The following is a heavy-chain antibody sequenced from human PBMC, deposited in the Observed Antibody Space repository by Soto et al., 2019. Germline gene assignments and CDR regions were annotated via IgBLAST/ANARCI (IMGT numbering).Heavy chain of an antibody. CDR2: IYSGGST. Sequence: GGSLRLSCAASGFTVSSNYMSWVRQAPGKGLEWVSVIYSGGSTYYADSVKGRFTISRDNSKNTLYLQMNSLRAEDTAVYYCVRGLLSGVPVDYWGQGTLVTVSS. J-gene: IGHJ4*02. CDR3: VRGLLSGVPVDY. D-gene: IGHD2-2*01. CDR1: GFTVSSNY. V-gene: IGHV3-53*01.